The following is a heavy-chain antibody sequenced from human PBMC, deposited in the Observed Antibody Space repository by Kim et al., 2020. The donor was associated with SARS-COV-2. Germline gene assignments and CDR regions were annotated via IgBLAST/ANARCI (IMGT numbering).Heavy chain of an antibody. CDR2: FDPEDGET. V-gene: IGHV1-24*01. J-gene: IGHJ6*02. D-gene: IGHD3-3*01. Sequence: ASVKVSCKVSGYTLTELSMHWVRQAPGKGLEWMGGFDPEDGETIYAQKFQGRVTMTEDTSTDTAYMELSSLRSEDTAVYYCATDPPLIYEVFATKGMWLYGMDVWGQGTTVTVSS. CDR1: GYTLTELS. CDR3: ATDPPLIYEVFATKGMWLYGMDV.